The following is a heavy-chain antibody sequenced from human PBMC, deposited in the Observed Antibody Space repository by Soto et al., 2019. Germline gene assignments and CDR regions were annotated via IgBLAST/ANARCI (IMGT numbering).Heavy chain of an antibody. V-gene: IGHV3-30-3*01. D-gene: IGHD2-15*01. CDR2: ISYDGSNK. Sequence: QVQLVESGGGVVQPGRSLRLSCAASGFTFSSYAMHWVRQAPGKGLEWVAVISYDGSNKYYADSVKGRFTISRDNSKKTLYLQMNSLRAEDTAVYYCARDMGYCSGGSCYSFEFDPWGKGTLVTVSS. CDR1: GFTFSSYA. CDR3: ARDMGYCSGGSCYSFEFDP. J-gene: IGHJ5*02.